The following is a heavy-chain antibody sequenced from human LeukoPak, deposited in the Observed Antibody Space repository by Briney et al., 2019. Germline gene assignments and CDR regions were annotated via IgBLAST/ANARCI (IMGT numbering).Heavy chain of an antibody. J-gene: IGHJ4*02. CDR1: GFTFSDSA. V-gene: IGHV3-23*01. CDR2: ISGSSGSK. Sequence: GGSLRLSCAASGFTFSDSATSWVRQAPGKGLEWVSSISGSSGSKFHADSVKGRFTISRDNSKGTLYLQMNSLRAEDTALYYCAKGSKFSGTYYFDYWGQGTLVTVSS. CDR3: AKGSKFSGTYYFDY. D-gene: IGHD1-26*01.